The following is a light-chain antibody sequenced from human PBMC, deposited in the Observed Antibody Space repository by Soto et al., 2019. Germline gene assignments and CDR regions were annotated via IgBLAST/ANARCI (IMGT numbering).Light chain of an antibody. CDR3: QHFGGTTFS. V-gene: IGKV3-20*01. J-gene: IGKJ5*01. Sequence: IILSQSPGALSLSQGDSATLFCRASEGVASNYLAWYQQKPGRAPRLLIYGASTRATGIPDRFSGSGSGTDFTLTISRLEPEDFAVYYCQHFGGTTFSFGQGTLLEI. CDR2: GAS. CDR1: EGVASNY.